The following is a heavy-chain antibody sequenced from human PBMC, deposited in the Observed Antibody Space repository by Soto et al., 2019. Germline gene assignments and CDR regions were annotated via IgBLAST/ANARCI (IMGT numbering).Heavy chain of an antibody. CDR3: ARDLECSGGSCYPGAYYYYYGMDV. V-gene: IGHV3-72*01. J-gene: IGHJ6*02. Sequence: GGSLRLSCAASGFTFSDHYMDWVRQAPGKGLEWVGRTRNKANSYTTEYAASVKGRFTISRDNSKNTLYLQMNSLRAEDTAVYYCARDLECSGGSCYPGAYYYYYGMDVWGQGTTVTVSS. CDR1: GFTFSDHY. CDR2: TRNKANSYTT. D-gene: IGHD2-15*01.